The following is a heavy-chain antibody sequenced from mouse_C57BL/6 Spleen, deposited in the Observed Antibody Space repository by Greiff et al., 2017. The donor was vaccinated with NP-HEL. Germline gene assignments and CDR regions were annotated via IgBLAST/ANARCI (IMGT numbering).Heavy chain of an antibody. CDR1: GFNIKNTY. D-gene: IGHD2-4*01. V-gene: IGHV14-3*01. CDR3: AHPFYDYDGGDYFDY. CDR2: IDPANGNT. Sequence: EVQLQQSVAELVRPGASVKLSCTASGFNIKNTYMHWVKQRPEQGLEWIGRIDPANGNTKYAPKFQGKATITADTSSNTAYLQLSSLTSEDTAIYYCAHPFYDYDGGDYFDYWGQGTTLTVSS. J-gene: IGHJ2*01.